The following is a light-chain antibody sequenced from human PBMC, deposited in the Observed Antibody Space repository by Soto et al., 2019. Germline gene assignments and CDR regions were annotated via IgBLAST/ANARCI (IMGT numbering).Light chain of an antibody. V-gene: IGLV2-18*02. J-gene: IGLJ1*01. CDR3: NSFTTSSTYV. CDR1: SSDIGSYNR. CDR2: EVN. Sequence: QSVVTQPASVSGSPGQSMTISCTGTSSDIGSYNRVSWYQQPPGTAPKLIIYEVNNRPSGVPDRFSGSKSGNTASLTISGLQAEDEADYYCNSFTTSSTYVFGTGTKVTVL.